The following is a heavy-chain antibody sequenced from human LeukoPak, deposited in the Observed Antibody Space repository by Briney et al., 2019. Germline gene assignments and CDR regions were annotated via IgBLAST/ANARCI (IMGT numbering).Heavy chain of an antibody. J-gene: IGHJ4*02. CDR1: GFTFSDNY. CDR3: ARDPRTVRI. D-gene: IGHD1-1*01. CDR2: ISGNGGVI. Sequence: GGSLRLSCAASGFTFSDNYMTWVRQAPGKGLEWLSYISGNGGVIQYADSVKGRFTISGDNAKNLLYLQMDSPRVEDTAIYYCARDPRTVRIWGQGTLVTVSS. V-gene: IGHV3-11*04.